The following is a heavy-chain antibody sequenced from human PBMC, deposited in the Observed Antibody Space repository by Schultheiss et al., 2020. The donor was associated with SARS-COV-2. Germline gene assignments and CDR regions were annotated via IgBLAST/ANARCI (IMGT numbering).Heavy chain of an antibody. Sequence: GGSLRLSCAASGFTFSSYDMHWVRQATGKGLEWVSAISGSGGSTYYADSVKGRFTISRDNSKNTLYLQMNSLRAEDTAVYYCAKGESSSIIYYYYYMDVWGKGTTVTVSS. J-gene: IGHJ6*03. CDR3: AKGESSSIIYYYYYMDV. CDR2: ISGSGGST. V-gene: IGHV3-23*01. CDR1: GFTFSSYD. D-gene: IGHD6-6*01.